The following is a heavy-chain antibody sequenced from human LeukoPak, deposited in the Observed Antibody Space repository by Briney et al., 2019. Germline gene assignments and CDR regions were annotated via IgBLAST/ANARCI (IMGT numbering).Heavy chain of an antibody. Sequence: SQTLSLTCTVSGGSISSGSYYWSWIRQPAGNGLEWIGRIYTSGSTNYNPSLKSRVTISVDTSKNQFSLKLSSVTAADTAVYYCARERWYQPYYYYYMDVWGKGTTVTISS. D-gene: IGHD4-23*01. J-gene: IGHJ6*03. V-gene: IGHV4-61*02. CDR1: GGSISSGSYY. CDR3: ARERWYQPYYYYYMDV. CDR2: IYTSGST.